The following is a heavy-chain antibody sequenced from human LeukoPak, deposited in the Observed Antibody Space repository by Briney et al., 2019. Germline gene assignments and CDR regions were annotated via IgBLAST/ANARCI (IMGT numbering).Heavy chain of an antibody. CDR1: GFTLSSYA. D-gene: IGHD1-26*01. CDR3: AKDQDVYSGSQS. CDR2: ISGSDSST. V-gene: IGHV3-23*01. J-gene: IGHJ4*02. Sequence: GGSLRLSCAVSGFTLSSYAMSWVRQAPGKGLEWVSTISGSDSSTYYADSVRGRFTISRDNSKNTVFLQMNSLRVEDTAIYYCAKDQDVYSGSQSWGQGTLVTVSS.